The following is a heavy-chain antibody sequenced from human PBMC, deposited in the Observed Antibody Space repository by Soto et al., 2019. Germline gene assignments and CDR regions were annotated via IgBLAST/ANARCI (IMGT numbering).Heavy chain of an antibody. J-gene: IGHJ6*02. Sequence: GASVKVSCTASGGTFSSYAISWVRQAPGQGLEWMGGIIPIFGTANYAQKFQGRVTITADKSTSTAYMELSSLRSEDTAVYYCASKEWELLKNNYYYGMDVWGQGTTVTVSS. CDR2: IIPIFGTA. V-gene: IGHV1-69*06. CDR1: GGTFSSYA. D-gene: IGHD1-26*01. CDR3: ASKEWELLKNNYYYGMDV.